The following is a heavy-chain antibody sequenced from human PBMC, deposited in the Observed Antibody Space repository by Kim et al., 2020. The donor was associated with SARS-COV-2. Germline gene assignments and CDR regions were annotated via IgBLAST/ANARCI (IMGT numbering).Heavy chain of an antibody. CDR2: IKSKANDGTT. CDR3: TSDLGEYCGGDCYSRV. CDR1: GFIFNNAW. D-gene: IGHD2-21*02. Sequence: GGSLRLSCAASGFIFNNAWMNWVRQAPGKGLEWVGRIKSKANDGTTGYAAPVKGRFTISRDDSKNTLYLQMNSLKTEDTAVYYWTSDLGEYCGGDCYSRVWGQGTTLTVSS. V-gene: IGHV3-15*07. J-gene: IGHJ6*02.